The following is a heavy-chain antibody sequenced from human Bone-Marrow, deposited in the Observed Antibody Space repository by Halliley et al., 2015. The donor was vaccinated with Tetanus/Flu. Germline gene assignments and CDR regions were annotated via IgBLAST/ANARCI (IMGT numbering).Heavy chain of an antibody. V-gene: IGHV5-51*01. J-gene: IGHJ4*02. CDR3: ARLGSRCYDY. Sequence: LEWMGSIFPSGSDTTDSPSFQGQVSISADKSVSTPHLQWSRLKPPDTAIYYCARLGSRCYDYWGQGTLVTVSS. D-gene: IGHD3-10*01. CDR2: IFPSGSDT.